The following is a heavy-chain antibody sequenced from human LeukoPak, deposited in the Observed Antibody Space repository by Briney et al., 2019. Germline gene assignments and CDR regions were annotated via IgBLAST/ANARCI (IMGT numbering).Heavy chain of an antibody. V-gene: IGHV3-23*01. CDR1: GFTLSSYG. D-gene: IGHD3-22*01. Sequence: GGSLRLSCAASGFTLSSYGMNWVRQAPGKGLEWVSVITGSDGSTYYADSVKGRFTISRDNSQSTLYLQMNSLRAEDTAVYYCAKDSLPYYYDSRGYYPFDYWGQGTLVTVSS. J-gene: IGHJ4*02. CDR3: AKDSLPYYYDSRGYYPFDY. CDR2: ITGSDGST.